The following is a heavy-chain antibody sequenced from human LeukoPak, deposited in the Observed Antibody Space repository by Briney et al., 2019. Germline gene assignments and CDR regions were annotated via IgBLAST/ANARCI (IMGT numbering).Heavy chain of an antibody. J-gene: IGHJ4*02. CDR1: GFILSTYW. D-gene: IGHD5-18*01. V-gene: IGHV3-30*02. Sequence: PGGSLRLSCAASGFILSTYWMSWVRQAPGNGLVWVAFIRYDGSNKYYADSVKGRFTISRDNSKNTLYLQMNSLRAEDTAVYYCAKDHLGCSYGYFDYWGQGTLVTVSS. CDR2: IRYDGSNK. CDR3: AKDHLGCSYGYFDY.